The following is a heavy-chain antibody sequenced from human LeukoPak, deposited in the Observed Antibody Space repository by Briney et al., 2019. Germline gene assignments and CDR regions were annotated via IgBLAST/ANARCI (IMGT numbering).Heavy chain of an antibody. D-gene: IGHD1-1*01. CDR2: IKYDGYEE. J-gene: IGHJ4*02. V-gene: IGHV3-7*01. CDR1: GFTFSSYA. CDR3: KSGGAAPGSFDY. Sequence: PGGSLRLSCAASGFTFSSYAMSWVRQAPGKGLEWVANIKYDGYEEYYVDSVKGRFTISRDNAKNSLYLQLNSLRVEDTAVYYCKSGGAAPGSFDYWGQGTPVTVSP.